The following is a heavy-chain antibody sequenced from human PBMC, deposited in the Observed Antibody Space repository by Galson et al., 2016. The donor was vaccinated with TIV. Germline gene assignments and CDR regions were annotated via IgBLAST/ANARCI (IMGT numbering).Heavy chain of an antibody. CDR2: IKGDGSET. CDR1: GFSFSAYW. V-gene: IGHV3-7*03. Sequence: SLRLSCAASGFSFSAYWMNWVRQAPGEGLELVAKIKGDGSETDYVDSVKGRFIVSRDNAKNSVFLQMNSLRAEDTAVYYCAKDGHWSFDSWGQGTLVTVSS. J-gene: IGHJ4*02. D-gene: IGHD2-8*02. CDR3: AKDGHWSFDS.